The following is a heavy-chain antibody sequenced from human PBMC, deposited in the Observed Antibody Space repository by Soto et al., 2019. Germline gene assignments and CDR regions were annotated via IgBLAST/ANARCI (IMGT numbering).Heavy chain of an antibody. V-gene: IGHV4-61*01. CDR1: GGSVSSGSHY. CDR3: ARAGGYSSSSGQAFDY. J-gene: IGHJ4*02. D-gene: IGHD6-6*01. Sequence: PSETLSLTCTVSGGSVSSGSHYWSWIRQPPGKGLEWIANIYYSGSTNYNPSLKSRVTISVDTSKNQFSLKLSSVTAADTAVYYCARAGGYSSSSGQAFDYWGQGTLVTVSS. CDR2: IYYSGST.